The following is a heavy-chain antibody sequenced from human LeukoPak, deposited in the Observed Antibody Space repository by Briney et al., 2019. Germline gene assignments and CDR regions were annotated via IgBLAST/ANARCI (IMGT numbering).Heavy chain of an antibody. CDR1: GFTFSSYG. Sequence: GGSLRLSCAASGFTFSSYGMSWPRRAPGKGLEWVSGISGSGGRTYFADSVKGRFTISRDNPKNTLYLQMNGLRAEDTAVYCCAKAGRGGAITLVRGVKGDYYYIDVWGKGTTVTISS. D-gene: IGHD3-10*01. V-gene: IGHV3-23*01. CDR2: ISGSGGRT. CDR3: AKAGRGGAITLVRGVKGDYYYIDV. J-gene: IGHJ6*03.